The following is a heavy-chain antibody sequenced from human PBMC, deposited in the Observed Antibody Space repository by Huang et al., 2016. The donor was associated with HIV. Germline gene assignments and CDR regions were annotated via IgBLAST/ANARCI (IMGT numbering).Heavy chain of an antibody. V-gene: IGHV1-69*13. CDR3: ARGAPDLDSHLDH. J-gene: IGHJ4*02. CDR1: GGTFNNA. D-gene: IGHD3-3*01. Sequence: QVQLVQSGAEVKKPGSSVKVSCKVSGGTFNNATSWVRKAPGQGLEWMGGIIPIFGRPNDARKFQGRVTITADESTSIAYMELSSLRSEDTAVYYCARGAPDLDSHLDHWGQGTLVTVSS. CDR2: IIPIFGRP.